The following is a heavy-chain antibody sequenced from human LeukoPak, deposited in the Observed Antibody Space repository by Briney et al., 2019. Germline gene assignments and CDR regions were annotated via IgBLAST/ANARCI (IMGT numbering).Heavy chain of an antibody. Sequence: GGSLRLSCAASGFTFSDSYMTWVRQAPGKGLEWVSYISSSSSTIYYADSVKGRFTISRDNAKNSLYLQMNSLRAEDTAVYYCAREGLPLYYYDSSGYSKYGAFDIWGQGTMVTVSS. V-gene: IGHV3-11*04. CDR3: AREGLPLYYYDSSGYSKYGAFDI. CDR1: GFTFSDSY. D-gene: IGHD3-22*01. J-gene: IGHJ3*02. CDR2: ISSSSSTI.